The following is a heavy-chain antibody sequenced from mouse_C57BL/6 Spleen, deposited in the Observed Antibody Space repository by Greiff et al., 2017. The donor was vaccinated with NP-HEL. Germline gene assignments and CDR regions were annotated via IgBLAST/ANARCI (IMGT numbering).Heavy chain of an antibody. D-gene: IGHD4-1*01. CDR2: IRNKANGYTT. CDR1: GFTFTDYY. V-gene: IGHV7-3*01. J-gene: IGHJ2*01. CDR3: ASHKLGLYYFDY. Sequence: EVKLQESGGGLVQPGGSLSLSCAASGFTFTDYYMSWVRQPPGKALEWLGFIRNKANGYTTEYSASVKGRFTISRDNSQSILYLQMNALRAEDSATYYCASHKLGLYYFDYWGQGTTLTVSS.